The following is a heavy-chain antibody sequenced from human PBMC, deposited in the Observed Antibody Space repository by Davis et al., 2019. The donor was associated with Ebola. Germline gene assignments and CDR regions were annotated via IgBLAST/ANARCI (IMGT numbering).Heavy chain of an antibody. Sequence: GESLKISCAVSGFTVGSKYMNWIRQAPGKGLEWVSVMYSIGTKYYADSVKGRFTISRDNAKNMLFLQMDSLRIEDSAVYYCAGDDGDSVEDGWFDPWGQGTLVTVSS. J-gene: IGHJ5*02. CDR1: GFTVGSKY. D-gene: IGHD4-17*01. CDR3: AGDDGDSVEDGWFDP. CDR2: MYSIGTK. V-gene: IGHV3-66*03.